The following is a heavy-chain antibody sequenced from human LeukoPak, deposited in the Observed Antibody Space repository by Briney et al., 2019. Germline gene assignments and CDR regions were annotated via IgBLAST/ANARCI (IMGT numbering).Heavy chain of an antibody. CDR2: ISAYTGNT. D-gene: IGHD3-22*01. Sequence: ASVKVSCKASGYTFTNYGISWVRPAPGQGLAWMGWISAYTGNTNYAQNFQGRVTMTTDTSTSTAFMELRSLRSDDTAVYYCARSGVGYFYDNTGYYPLDYWGQGTLVTVSS. V-gene: IGHV1-18*01. CDR3: ARSGVGYFYDNTGYYPLDY. J-gene: IGHJ4*02. CDR1: GYTFTNYG.